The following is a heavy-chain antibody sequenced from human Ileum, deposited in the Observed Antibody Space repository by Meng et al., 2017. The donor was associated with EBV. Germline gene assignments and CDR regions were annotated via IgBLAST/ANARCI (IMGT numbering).Heavy chain of an antibody. CDR3: VYSSSFH. Sequence: QVQLVAVGGGLVKPEGPLRLSCPASGFTFSNYYMNWIRQAPGKGREWVSFISSTGSTTYYADSVKGRFTVSRDNAKNSLFLQMHSLRAEDTAVYYCVYSSSFHWGQGTLVTVSS. V-gene: IGHV3-11*01. CDR1: GFTFSNYY. CDR2: ISSTGSTT. J-gene: IGHJ4*02. D-gene: IGHD6-13*01.